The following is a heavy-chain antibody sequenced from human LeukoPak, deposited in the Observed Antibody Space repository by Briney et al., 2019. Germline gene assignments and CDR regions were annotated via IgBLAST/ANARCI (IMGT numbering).Heavy chain of an antibody. J-gene: IGHJ5*02. CDR3: ARLGAMNVLRYFRGWFDP. V-gene: IGHV4-39*07. Sequence: SETLSLTCTVSGGSISSSSYYWGWIRQPPGKGLEWIGSIYSSVSTYYNPSLKSRVTISVDTSKNQFSLKLSSVTAADTAVYYCARLGAMNVLRYFRGWFDPWGQGTLVTVSS. CDR1: GGSISSSSYY. CDR2: IYSSVST. D-gene: IGHD3-9*01.